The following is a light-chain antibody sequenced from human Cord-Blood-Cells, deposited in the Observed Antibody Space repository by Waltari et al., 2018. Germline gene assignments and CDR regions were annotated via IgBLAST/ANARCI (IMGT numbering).Light chain of an antibody. Sequence: IQTNQPPSSLAASVGGRVTITNRASQSISSYLNWYQQKPGKAPTLLIYAASSLQSGVPSRFSGSGSGTDFTLTISSLQPEDFATYYCQQSYSTPFTFGQGTKLEIK. CDR3: QQSYSTPFT. CDR2: AAS. V-gene: IGKV1-39*01. CDR1: QSISSY. J-gene: IGKJ2*01.